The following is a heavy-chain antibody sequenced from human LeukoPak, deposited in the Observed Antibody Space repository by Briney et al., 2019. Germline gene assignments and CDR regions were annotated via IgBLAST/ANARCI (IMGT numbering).Heavy chain of an antibody. V-gene: IGHV3-30*18. CDR3: AKDKYYSSGTYCDY. J-gene: IGHJ4*02. CDR2: ISKGGNNK. CDR1: GFAFSNYG. Sequence: GGSLRLSCAASGFAFSNYGMHWVRQAPGRGLEWVAVISKGGNNKYYADSVKGRFTISRDNSKNTLYLQMNSLRTEDTAVYYCAKDKYYSSGTYCDYWGQGTLVTVSS. D-gene: IGHD3-10*01.